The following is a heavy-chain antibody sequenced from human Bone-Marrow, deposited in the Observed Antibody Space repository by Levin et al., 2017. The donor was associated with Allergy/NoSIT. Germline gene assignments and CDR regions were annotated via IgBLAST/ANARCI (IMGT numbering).Heavy chain of an antibody. CDR1: GFTFNDYY. Sequence: GGSLRLSCEASGFTFNDYYMSWIRQAPGKGPEWLLYISSGSSSRYYADSVKGRFTISRDNAKNSLYLQMDSLRVDDTAVYYCARGGDGTFKWYFDLWGRGTPVTVSS. CDR2: ISSGSSSR. D-gene: IGHD3-16*01. J-gene: IGHJ2*01. CDR3: ARGGDGTFKWYFDL. V-gene: IGHV3-11*01.